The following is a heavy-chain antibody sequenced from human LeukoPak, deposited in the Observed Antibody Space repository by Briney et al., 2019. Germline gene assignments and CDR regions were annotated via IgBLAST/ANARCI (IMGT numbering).Heavy chain of an antibody. CDR1: GFTFSNAW. CDR3: TTANAVPIRTWGAFDI. J-gene: IGHJ3*02. Sequence: GGSLRLSCAGSGFTFSNAWMTWVRQAPGKGLEWVGRVRCKSDSGATDYAAPVKVRFTISRDDNTNNLYLHMNRAEDTALDVYDSTTANAVPIRTWGAFDIWGQGTMVIVSS. D-gene: IGHD2-21*01. CDR2: VRCKSDSGAT. V-gene: IGHV3-15*01.